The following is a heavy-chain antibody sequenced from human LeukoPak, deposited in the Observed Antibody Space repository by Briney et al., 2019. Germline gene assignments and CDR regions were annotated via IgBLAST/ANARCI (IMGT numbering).Heavy chain of an antibody. D-gene: IGHD3-22*01. V-gene: IGHV3-48*01. CDR1: GFTFSSYS. CDR2: ISSSSSTI. Sequence: PGGSLRLSCAASGFTFSSYSMNWVRQAPGKGLEWVSYISSSSSTIYYADSVKGRFTISRDNAKNSLYLQMNSLRAEDTAVYYCARGYYYDSDGYFDYWGQGTLVTVSS. J-gene: IGHJ4*02. CDR3: ARGYYYDSDGYFDY.